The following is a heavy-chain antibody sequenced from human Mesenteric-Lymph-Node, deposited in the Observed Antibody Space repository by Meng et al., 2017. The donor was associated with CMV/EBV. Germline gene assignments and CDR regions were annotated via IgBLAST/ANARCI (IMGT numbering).Heavy chain of an antibody. CDR2: IQSGGST. Sequence: GESLKISCAASGFIVRSNYMNWVRQAPGKGLEWVSVIQSGGSTYYADSVKGRFTISRDDSRNTVYLQMNSLRGEDTAVYYCARDRGPGGVDYWGQGTLVTVSS. J-gene: IGHJ4*02. CDR1: GFIVRSNY. V-gene: IGHV3-53*01. CDR3: ARDRGPGGVDY. D-gene: IGHD3-10*01.